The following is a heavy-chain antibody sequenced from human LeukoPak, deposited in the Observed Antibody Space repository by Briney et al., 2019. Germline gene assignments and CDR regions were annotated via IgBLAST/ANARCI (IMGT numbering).Heavy chain of an antibody. CDR3: AKAFDYDFWSGSSTGGDY. V-gene: IGHV3-23*01. D-gene: IGHD3-3*01. J-gene: IGHJ4*02. CDR1: GFTFSSYA. CDR2: ISGSGGST. Sequence: GGSLRLSCAASGFTFSSYAMSWVRQAPGKGLEWVSAISGSGGSTHYADSVKGRFTISRDNSKNTLYLQMNSLRAEDTAVYHCAKAFDYDFWSGSSTGGDYWGQGTLVTVSS.